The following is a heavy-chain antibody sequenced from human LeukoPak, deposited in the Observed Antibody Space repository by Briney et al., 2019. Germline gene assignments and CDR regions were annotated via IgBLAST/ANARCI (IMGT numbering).Heavy chain of an antibody. CDR3: AREESITIFGVVITPYYYYYYMDV. CDR1: GGSISSFY. J-gene: IGHJ6*03. Sequence: SETLSLTCTVSGGSISSFYWSWIRQPAGKGLEWIGRIYTSGSTNYNPSLKSRVTMSVDTSKNQFSLKLSSVTAADTAVYYCAREESITIFGVVITPYYYYYYMDVWGKGTTVTVSS. CDR2: IYTSGST. D-gene: IGHD3-3*01. V-gene: IGHV4-4*07.